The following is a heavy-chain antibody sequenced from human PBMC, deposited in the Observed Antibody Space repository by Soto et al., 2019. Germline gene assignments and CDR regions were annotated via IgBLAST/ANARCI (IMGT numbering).Heavy chain of an antibody. CDR1: GGSISSYY. Sequence: SETLSLTCTVSGGSISSYYWSWIRQPPGKGLEWIGYIYYSGSTNYNPSLKSRVTISVDTSKNQFSLKLSSVTAADTAVYYCARTDSSGYYGYYGMDVWGQGTTVTVSS. D-gene: IGHD3-22*01. CDR2: IYYSGST. V-gene: IGHV4-59*08. CDR3: ARTDSSGYYGYYGMDV. J-gene: IGHJ6*02.